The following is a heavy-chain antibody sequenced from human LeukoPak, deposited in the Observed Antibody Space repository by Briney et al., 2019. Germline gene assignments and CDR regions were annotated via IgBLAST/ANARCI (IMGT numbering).Heavy chain of an antibody. Sequence: GGSLRLSCAASGFTISSNYMSWVRQAPGKGLEWVSVIYSGGSTYYADSVKGRFTISRDNSKNTLYLQMNSLRAEDTAVYYCARDLRNYFDYWGQGTLVTVSS. D-gene: IGHD1-14*01. J-gene: IGHJ4*02. V-gene: IGHV3-66*02. CDR2: IYSGGST. CDR1: GFTISSNY. CDR3: ARDLRNYFDY.